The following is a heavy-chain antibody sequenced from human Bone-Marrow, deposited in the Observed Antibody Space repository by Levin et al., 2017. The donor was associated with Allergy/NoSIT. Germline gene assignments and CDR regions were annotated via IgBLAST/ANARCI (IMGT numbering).Heavy chain of an antibody. CDR3: ARVGDIVVVPAALPTGNWFDP. V-gene: IGHV4-30-4*01. Sequence: PSETLSLTCTVSGGSISSGDYYWSWIRQPPGKGLEWIGYIYYSGSTYYNPSLKSRVTISVDTSKNQFSLKLSSVTAADTAVYYCARVGDIVVVPAALPTGNWFDPWGQGTLVTVSS. J-gene: IGHJ5*02. CDR1: GGSISSGDYY. D-gene: IGHD2-2*01. CDR2: IYYSGST.